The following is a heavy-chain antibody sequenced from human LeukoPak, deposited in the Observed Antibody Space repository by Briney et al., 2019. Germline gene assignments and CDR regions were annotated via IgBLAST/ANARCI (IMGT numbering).Heavy chain of an antibody. Sequence: GGSLRLSCAASGFTLSRYWMHWVRQVPGKGPVWVSHIDSDGSSTFYADSVKGRFAISRDNAKNTLYLQMNSLRPEDTAVYYCARGISLGIWGQGTMVTVSS. J-gene: IGHJ3*02. CDR2: IDSDGSST. V-gene: IGHV3-74*01. CDR1: GFTLSRYW. D-gene: IGHD3-16*01. CDR3: ARGISLGI.